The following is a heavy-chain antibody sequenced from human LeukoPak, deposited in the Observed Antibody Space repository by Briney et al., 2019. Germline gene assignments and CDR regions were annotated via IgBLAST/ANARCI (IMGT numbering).Heavy chain of an antibody. J-gene: IGHJ2*01. Sequence: ASVKVSCTASGYTFTSYDINWVRQATGQGLEWMGWMNPNRGNTGYAQKFQGRVTMTRNTSMSTAYMEVSSLRSEDTAVYYCARVPSIAARPAPFNWYFDLWGRGTLVTVSS. CDR1: GYTFTSYD. CDR3: ARVPSIAARPAPFNWYFDL. V-gene: IGHV1-8*01. CDR2: MNPNRGNT. D-gene: IGHD6-6*01.